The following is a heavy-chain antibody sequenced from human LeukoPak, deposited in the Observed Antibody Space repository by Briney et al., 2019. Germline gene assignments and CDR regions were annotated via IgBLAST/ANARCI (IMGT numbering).Heavy chain of an antibody. CDR1: GGTFSSYA. CDR3: AREAVNKYQLLYFDY. V-gene: IGHV1-69*05. CDR2: IIPIFGTA. Sequence: SVKVSCKASGGTFSSYAISWVRQAPGQGLEWMGGIIPIFGTANYAQKFQGRVTITTDESTSTAYMELSSLRSEDAAVYYCAREAVNKYQLLYFDYWGQGTLVTVSS. D-gene: IGHD2-2*01. J-gene: IGHJ4*02.